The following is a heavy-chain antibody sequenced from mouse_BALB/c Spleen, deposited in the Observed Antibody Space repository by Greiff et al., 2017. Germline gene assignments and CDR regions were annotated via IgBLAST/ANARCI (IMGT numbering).Heavy chain of an antibody. CDR3: TRAKNYDYDRGTWFAY. CDR1: GYTFTSYW. CDR2: IYPGNSDT. Sequence: EVQLHQSGTVLARPGASVKMSCKASGYTFTSYWMHWVKQRPGQGLEWIGAIYPGNSDTSYNQKFKGKAKLTAVTSTSTAYMELSSLTNEDSAVYYCTRAKNYDYDRGTWFAYWGQGTLVTVSA. V-gene: IGHV1-5*01. D-gene: IGHD2-4*01. J-gene: IGHJ3*01.